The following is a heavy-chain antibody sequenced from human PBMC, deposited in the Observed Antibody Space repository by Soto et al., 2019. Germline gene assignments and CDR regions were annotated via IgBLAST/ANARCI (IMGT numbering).Heavy chain of an antibody. CDR1: GGSVSSYY. V-gene: IGHV4-59*02. CDR2: LYYSGST. CDR3: ARDDGRAFDI. Sequence: QVQLQESGPGLVRPSETLSLTCTVPGGSVSSYYWNWIRQSPGKGLEWIGYLYYSGSTIYNPSLKSRVTISVDMSKNQFSLKLTSVTAADTAVYYCARDDGRAFDIWGQGTMVAVSS. J-gene: IGHJ3*02.